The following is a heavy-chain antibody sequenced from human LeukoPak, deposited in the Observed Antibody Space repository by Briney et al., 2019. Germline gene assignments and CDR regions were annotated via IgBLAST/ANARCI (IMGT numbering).Heavy chain of an antibody. D-gene: IGHD2-15*01. CDR3: TPLIGYCSGGSCRGLDY. V-gene: IGHV3-15*05. CDR2: IKSKSDGGST. Sequence: GGSLRLSCAAPGFSLSDVWMNWVRQAPGKGLGWVGRIKSKSDGGSTDYAAPVQGRFTISRDDSKNTMYLQINSLEIEDTAVYFCTPLIGYCSGGSCRGLDYWGQETLVAVSS. J-gene: IGHJ4*02. CDR1: GFSLSDVW.